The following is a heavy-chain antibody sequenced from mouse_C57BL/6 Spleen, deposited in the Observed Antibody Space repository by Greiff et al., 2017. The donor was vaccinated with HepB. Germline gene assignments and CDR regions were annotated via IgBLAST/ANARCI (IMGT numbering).Heavy chain of an antibody. CDR2: INPSTGGT. Sequence: VQLQQSGPELVKPGASVKISCKASGYSFTGYYMNWVKQSPEKSLEWIGEINPSTGGTTYNQKFKAKATLTVDKSSSTAYMQLKSLTSEDSAVYYCARSGNGDSWYFDVWGTGTTVTVSS. D-gene: IGHD4-1*01. V-gene: IGHV1-42*01. CDR1: GYSFTGYY. CDR3: ARSGNGDSWYFDV. J-gene: IGHJ1*03.